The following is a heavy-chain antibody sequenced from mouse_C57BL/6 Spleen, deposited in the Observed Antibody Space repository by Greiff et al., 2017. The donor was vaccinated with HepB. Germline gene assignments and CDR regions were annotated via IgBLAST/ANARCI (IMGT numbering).Heavy chain of an antibody. D-gene: IGHD2-1*01. CDR2: IYPGDGET. CDR3: AREIDYGNYGYFDY. V-gene: IGHV1-80*01. CDR1: GYAFSSYW. J-gene: IGHJ2*01. Sequence: VQLQQSGAELVKPGASVKISCKASGYAFSSYWMNWVKQRPGKGLEWIGQIYPGDGETNYNGKFKGKSTLTADKSSSTAYMQLSSLTSEDSAVYICAREIDYGNYGYFDYWGQGTTLTVSS.